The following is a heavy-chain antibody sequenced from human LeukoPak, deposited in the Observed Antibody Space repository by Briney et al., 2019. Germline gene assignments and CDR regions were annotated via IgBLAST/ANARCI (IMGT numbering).Heavy chain of an antibody. J-gene: IGHJ4*02. CDR3: AGVLAIVRGVIDY. CDR1: GFTFSSYE. D-gene: IGHD3-10*01. V-gene: IGHV3-48*03. Sequence: GGSLRLSCAASGFTFSSYEMNWVRQAPGKGLEWVSYISSSSSTIYYADSVKGRFTISRDKAKNSLYLHMNSLRAEDTAVYYCAGVLAIVRGVIDYWGQGTLVTVSS. CDR2: ISSSSSTI.